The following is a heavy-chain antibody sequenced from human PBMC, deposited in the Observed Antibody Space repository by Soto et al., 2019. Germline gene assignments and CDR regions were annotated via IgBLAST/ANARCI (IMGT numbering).Heavy chain of an antibody. V-gene: IGHV3-9*01. CDR3: AKATKDILTGYSSYYYGMDV. CDR1: GFTFDDYA. Sequence: GGSLRLSCAASGFTFDDYAMHWVRQAPGKGLEWVSGISWNSGSIGYADSVKGRFTISRDNAKNSLYLQMNSLRAEDTALYYCAKATKDILTGYSSYYYGMDVWGQGTTVTVSS. D-gene: IGHD3-9*01. J-gene: IGHJ6*02. CDR2: ISWNSGSI.